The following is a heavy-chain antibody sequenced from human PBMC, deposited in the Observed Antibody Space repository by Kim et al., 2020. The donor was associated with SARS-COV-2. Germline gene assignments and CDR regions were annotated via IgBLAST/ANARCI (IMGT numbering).Heavy chain of an antibody. CDR1: GFTFSSYS. Sequence: GGSLRLSCAASGFTFSSYSMNWVRQAPGKGLEWVSYISSSSSTIYYADSVKGRFTISRDNAKNSLYLQMNSLRDEDTAVYYCARDLGGIVSGARELLRLSYYYGMDVWGQGTTVTVSS. CDR2: ISSSSSTI. V-gene: IGHV3-48*02. J-gene: IGHJ6*02. CDR3: ARDLGGIVSGARELLRLSYYYGMDV. D-gene: IGHD1-26*01.